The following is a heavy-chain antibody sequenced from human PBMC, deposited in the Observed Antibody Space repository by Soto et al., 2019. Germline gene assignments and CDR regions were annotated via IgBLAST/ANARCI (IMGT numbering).Heavy chain of an antibody. CDR3: AREGNINLRWQYYYYYYGMDV. J-gene: IGHJ6*02. Sequence: GGSLRLSCAASGFTFSSYAMHWVRQAPGKGLEWVAVISYDGSNKYYADSVKGRFTISRDNSKNTLYLQMNSLRAEDTAVYYCAREGNINLRWQYYYYYYGMDVWGQGTTVTVSS. CDR1: GFTFSSYA. D-gene: IGHD2-21*01. CDR2: ISYDGSNK. V-gene: IGHV3-30-3*01.